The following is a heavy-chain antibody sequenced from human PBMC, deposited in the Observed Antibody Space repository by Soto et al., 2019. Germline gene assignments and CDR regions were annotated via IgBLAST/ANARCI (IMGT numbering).Heavy chain of an antibody. Sequence: GGSLRLSCVASGFMFGNYWISWVRQAPGKGLEWVANIKQDGGEKYYVDSVRGRFTVSRDNAKNSLYLQMDSLRAEDTAMYYCARGAPNYYDSSGFDAFDIWGQGTKVTVSS. J-gene: IGHJ3*02. CDR2: IKQDGGEK. CDR3: ARGAPNYYDSSGFDAFDI. D-gene: IGHD3-22*01. CDR1: GFMFGNYW. V-gene: IGHV3-7*01.